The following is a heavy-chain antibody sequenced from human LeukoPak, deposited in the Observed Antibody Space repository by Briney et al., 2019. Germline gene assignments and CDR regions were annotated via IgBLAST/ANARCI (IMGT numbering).Heavy chain of an antibody. V-gene: IGHV1-69*13. Sequence: ASVKVSCKASGGTFSSYAISWVRQAPGQGLEWMGGIIPIFGTANYAQKFQGRVTITADESTSTAYMELSSLRSEDTAVYYCARESGYSYGFVPSDAFDIWGQGTMVTVSS. CDR1: GGTFSSYA. CDR2: IIPIFGTA. J-gene: IGHJ3*02. D-gene: IGHD5-18*01. CDR3: ARESGYSYGFVPSDAFDI.